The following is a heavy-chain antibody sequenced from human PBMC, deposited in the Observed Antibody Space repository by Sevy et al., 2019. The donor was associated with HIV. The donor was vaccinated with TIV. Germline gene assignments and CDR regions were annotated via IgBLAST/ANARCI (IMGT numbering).Heavy chain of an antibody. V-gene: IGHV3-23*01. CDR2: VTSDGTT. D-gene: IGHD3-16*01. J-gene: IGHJ4*02. CDR3: AGGDTTMITDRDY. Sequence: GGSLRLSCAASGLTLTTTGMSWVRQAPGKGLEWVAGVTSDGTTYYADSVRDRFTVSRDNSKNKLNLQLNSLRAEDTAVFYCAGGDTTMITDRDYWGQGILVTVSS. CDR1: GLTLTTTG.